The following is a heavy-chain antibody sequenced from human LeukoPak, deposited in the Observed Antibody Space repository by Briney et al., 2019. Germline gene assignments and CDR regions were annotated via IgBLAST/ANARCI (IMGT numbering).Heavy chain of an antibody. CDR3: ARAVTSTEGY. Sequence: GGSLRLSCGASGFTFSTYWMTWVRQAPGKGLEWVASLNQDGSEKYYVDSVKGRFTISRDNAQKSLYLEMKSLSAKDTAVYYCARAVTSTEGYWGQGTLVTVSS. CDR2: LNQDGSEK. V-gene: IGHV3-7*03. J-gene: IGHJ4*02. CDR1: GFTFSTYW.